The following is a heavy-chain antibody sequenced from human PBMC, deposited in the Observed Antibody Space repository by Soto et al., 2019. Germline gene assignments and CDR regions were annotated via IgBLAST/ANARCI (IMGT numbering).Heavy chain of an antibody. V-gene: IGHV1-18*01. CDR1: CYTFTSYG. CDR3: AASQQFDY. D-gene: IGHD6-13*01. J-gene: IGHJ4*02. Sequence: ASVKGSCKASCYTFTSYGIIPVRQAPGQGLEWMGWINTYAGNTNHAQKFQGRVTMTTDTSTSTAYMELRSLSSDDTAVYYCAASQQFDYWGQGTLVTVSS. CDR2: INTYAGNT.